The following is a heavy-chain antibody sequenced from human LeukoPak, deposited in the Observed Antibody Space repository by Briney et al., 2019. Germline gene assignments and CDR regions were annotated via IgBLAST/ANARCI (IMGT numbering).Heavy chain of an antibody. V-gene: IGHV3-48*03. Sequence: PGRSLTLSCVASGFTFSSYEMKWVRQAAGKVLEWVSYISSSGSTIYYADSVKGRFTISRDNAKNSLYLQMNSLSAEDTAVYYCAQLGITMIGGVWGKGTPVTISS. CDR2: ISSSGSTI. D-gene: IGHD3-10*02. CDR3: AQLGITMIGGV. J-gene: IGHJ6*04. CDR1: GFTFSSYE.